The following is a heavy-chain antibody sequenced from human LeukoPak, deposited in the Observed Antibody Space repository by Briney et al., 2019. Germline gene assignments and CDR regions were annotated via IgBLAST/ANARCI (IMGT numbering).Heavy chain of an antibody. V-gene: IGHV1-2*02. Sequence: ASVTVSCKASGYTFTDYYMHWVRQAPGQGVEWMGWINPNGGGTNYAQTFQGRVTITRDTSISTAYMELSRLRSDDTAVYYCASLYGDYVSSDYWGQGTLVSVSS. CDR2: INPNGGGT. D-gene: IGHD4-17*01. J-gene: IGHJ4*02. CDR3: ASLYGDYVSSDY. CDR1: GYTFTDYY.